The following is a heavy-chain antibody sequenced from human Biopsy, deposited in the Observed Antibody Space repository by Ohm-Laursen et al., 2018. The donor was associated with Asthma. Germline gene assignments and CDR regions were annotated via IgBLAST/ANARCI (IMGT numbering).Heavy chain of an antibody. CDR2: IYRNGDT. V-gene: IGHV4-30-2*06. CDR1: GDSIDSGDYS. Sequence: TLSLTCGVSGDSIDSGDYSWTWIRQSPGVGLEWIGYIYRNGDTYYNPPLKNRVTISIDRSKNQFSLRLRSVTAADTAVYYCARGWNCGGDCYSLDYWGQGTLVTVSP. CDR3: ARGWNCGGDCYSLDY. J-gene: IGHJ4*02. D-gene: IGHD2-21*02.